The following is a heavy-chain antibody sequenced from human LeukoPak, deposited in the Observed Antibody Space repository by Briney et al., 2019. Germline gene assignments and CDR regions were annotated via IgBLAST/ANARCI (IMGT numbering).Heavy chain of an antibody. D-gene: IGHD3-22*01. CDR2: VYYSGST. CDR1: GGSISSSSYY. CDR3: ARHHYYDSSGYYYFDY. J-gene: IGHJ4*02. V-gene: IGHV4-39*01. Sequence: SETLSLTCTVSGGSISSSSYYWGWIRQPPGKGLEWIVSVYYSGSTYYNPSLKSRVTISVDTSKNQFSLKLSSVTAADTAVYYCARHHYYDSSGYYYFDYWGQGTLVTVSS.